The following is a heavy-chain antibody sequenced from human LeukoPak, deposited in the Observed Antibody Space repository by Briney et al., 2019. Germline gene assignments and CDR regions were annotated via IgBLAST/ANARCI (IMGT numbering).Heavy chain of an antibody. CDR2: INAGNGNT. V-gene: IGHV1-3*01. CDR3: ARDHNYYGSGSYWVWFDP. J-gene: IGHJ5*02. D-gene: IGHD3-10*01. CDR1: GYTFTSYA. Sequence: AASVKVSCKASGYTFTSYAMHWVRQAPGQRLEWMGWINAGNGNTKYSQKFQGRVTITRDTSASTAYMELSSLRSEDTAVYCCARDHNYYGSGSYWVWFDPWGQGTLVTVSS.